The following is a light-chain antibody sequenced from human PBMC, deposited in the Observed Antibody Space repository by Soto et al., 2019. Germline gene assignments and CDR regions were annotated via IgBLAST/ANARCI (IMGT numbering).Light chain of an antibody. J-gene: IGKJ2*01. CDR3: QQDNNWPPYT. V-gene: IGKV3-15*01. CDR2: GAS. Sequence: EIVMTQSPATLSVSPGERATLSCRASQSVSNNLAWYQQKPGQAPRLLIYGASTRASGIPARFSGSGSGTEFTLTISNLQSEDFAVYYCQQDNNWPPYTFGQGTKLEIK. CDR1: QSVSNN.